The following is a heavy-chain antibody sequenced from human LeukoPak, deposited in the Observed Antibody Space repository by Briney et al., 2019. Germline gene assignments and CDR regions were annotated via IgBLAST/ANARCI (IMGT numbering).Heavy chain of an antibody. Sequence: GRSLRLSCAASGFTFSSYALHWVRQAPGKGLEWVSVISYDGGNKYYTDSVKGRFTISRDNSENTLYLQMNSLRAEDTALYYCARVNQQYYYGSGIYRFYYYGMDVWGQGTTVTVSS. J-gene: IGHJ6*02. CDR3: ARVNQQYYYGSGIYRFYYYGMDV. CDR2: ISYDGGNK. CDR1: GFTFSSYA. V-gene: IGHV3-30-3*01. D-gene: IGHD3-10*01.